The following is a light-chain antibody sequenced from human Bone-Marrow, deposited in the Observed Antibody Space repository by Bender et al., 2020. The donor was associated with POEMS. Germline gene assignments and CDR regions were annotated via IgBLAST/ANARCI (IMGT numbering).Light chain of an antibody. CDR3: ASFSTSSTLEI. Sequence: QSALTQPASVSGSPGQSITISCTATISEVGRYNLVSWYQQQPGRAPKLIIFDVKTRPSGVSNRFSGSKSGITASLTISGLQAEDEADYYCASFSTSSTLEIFGGGTKLTVL. CDR2: DVK. CDR1: ISEVGRYNL. J-gene: IGLJ2*01. V-gene: IGLV2-14*03.